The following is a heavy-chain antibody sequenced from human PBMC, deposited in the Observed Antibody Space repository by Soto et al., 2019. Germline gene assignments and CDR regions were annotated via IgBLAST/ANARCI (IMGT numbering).Heavy chain of an antibody. V-gene: IGHV3-30*18. D-gene: IGHD1-1*01. CDR1: GFTFSNYA. J-gene: IGHJ4*02. Sequence: GGSLRLSCAASGFTFSNYAMHWVRQAPGKGLEWVALTSYDGNNEYYTDSVKGRFTISRDNSKNTLFLQMDSPRPEDTAVYYCAKDKGVFNWATSYFDYWGQGALVTVSS. CDR3: AKDKGVFNWATSYFDY. CDR2: TSYDGNNE.